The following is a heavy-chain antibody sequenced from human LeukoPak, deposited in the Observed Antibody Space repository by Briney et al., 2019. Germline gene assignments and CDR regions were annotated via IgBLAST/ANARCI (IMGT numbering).Heavy chain of an antibody. D-gene: IGHD3-10*01. CDR3: AKVGDFHGLDV. CDR1: GYTFTGYY. Sequence: ASVTVSCKASGYTFTGYYMHWVRQAPGQGLEWMGWINPNSGGTNYAQKFQGRVTMTRDTSMNTVYLELSRLRSDDTAVYYCAKVGDFHGLDVWGQGSTVTVSS. J-gene: IGHJ6*02. CDR2: INPNSGGT. V-gene: IGHV1-2*02.